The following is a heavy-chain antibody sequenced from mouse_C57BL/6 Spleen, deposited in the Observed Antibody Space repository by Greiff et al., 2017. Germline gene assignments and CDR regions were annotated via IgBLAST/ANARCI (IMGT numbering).Heavy chain of an antibody. D-gene: IGHD2-1*01. Sequence: QVQLKQSGAELVKPGASVKISCKASGYTFTDYYINWVKQRPGQGLEWIGKIDPGSGSTYYNEKFKGKATLTADKSSSTAYLQLSSLTSEDSAVYFWARSGFDGNYLYFDFWGTGTTGTVSS. CDR1: GYTFTDYY. V-gene: IGHV1-77*01. CDR3: ARSGFDGNYLYFDF. J-gene: IGHJ1*03. CDR2: IDPGSGST.